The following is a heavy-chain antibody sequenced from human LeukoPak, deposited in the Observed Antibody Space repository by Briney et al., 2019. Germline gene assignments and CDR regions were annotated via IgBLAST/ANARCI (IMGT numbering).Heavy chain of an antibody. D-gene: IGHD3-10*01. V-gene: IGHV4-59*11. CDR3: ARGGWFGELEAFDY. CDR1: GGSISSHY. J-gene: IGHJ4*02. CDR2: IYDSGGT. Sequence: SETLSLTCTVSGGSISSHYWSWIRQPPGKGLEWIGYIYDSGGTNYNPSLKSRVTISVDTSKNQFSLKLSSVTAADTAVYYCARGGWFGELEAFDYWGQGTLVTVSS.